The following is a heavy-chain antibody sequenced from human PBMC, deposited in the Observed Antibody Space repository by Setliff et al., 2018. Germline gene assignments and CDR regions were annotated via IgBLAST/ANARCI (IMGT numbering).Heavy chain of an antibody. Sequence: HPGGSLRLSCAASGFIFSDHYMDWVRQAPGKGLEWVGRSRNKANSYTTEYAASVKGRFTVSRDDSKNSFYLQMNSLKTEDTAVYYCARGPYCSGGRCPGADFDNWGQGTLVTAPQ. J-gene: IGHJ4*02. V-gene: IGHV3-72*01. CDR3: ARGPYCSGGRCPGADFDN. CDR2: SRNKANSYTT. CDR1: GFIFSDHY. D-gene: IGHD2-15*01.